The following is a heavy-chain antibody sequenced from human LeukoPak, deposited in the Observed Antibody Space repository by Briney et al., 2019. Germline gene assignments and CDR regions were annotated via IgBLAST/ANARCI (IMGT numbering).Heavy chain of an antibody. D-gene: IGHD3-22*01. CDR1: GGTFSSYA. CDR2: IIPILGIA. Sequence: ASVKVSCKASGGTFSSYAISWMRQAPGQGLEWMGRIIPILGIANYAQKFQGRVTITADKSTSTAYMELSSLRSEDTAVYYCATTRDSSGYYAVDYWGQGTLVTVSS. CDR3: ATTRDSSGYYAVDY. J-gene: IGHJ4*02. V-gene: IGHV1-69*04.